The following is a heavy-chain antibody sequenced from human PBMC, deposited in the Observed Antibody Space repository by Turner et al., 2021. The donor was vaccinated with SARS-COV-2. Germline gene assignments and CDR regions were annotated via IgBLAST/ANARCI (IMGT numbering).Heavy chain of an antibody. V-gene: IGHV4-59*08. CDR3: ARHQGSGSGYDHGMNV. J-gene: IGHJ6*02. CDR2: FYKIGSI. Sequence: QVQLQESGPGLVRPLETLSLPCTVPGGSISSKSWSWIRQSPGRGLEWIGYFYKIGSIDYNPSLRSRVTISVDTSKNQLSLNLISVTAADTAVYYCARHQGSGSGYDHGMNVWSQGTAVIVSS. D-gene: IGHD2-15*01. CDR1: GGSISSKS.